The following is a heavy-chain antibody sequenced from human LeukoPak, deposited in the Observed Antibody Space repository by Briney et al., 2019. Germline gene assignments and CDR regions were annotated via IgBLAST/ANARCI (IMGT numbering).Heavy chain of an antibody. CDR2: IHYTGST. V-gene: IGHV4-59*01. J-gene: IGHJ5*02. CDR1: GGSITSSY. CDR3: ARGRYSAGDNWFDP. Sequence: PSETLSLTCTVSGGSITSSYWSWIRQSPGKGLEWIGYIHYTGSTNYNPSLKSRVTMLIDTSKNQFSLKLSSVTAADTAVYYCARGRYSAGDNWFDPWGQETLVTVSS. D-gene: IGHD3-9*01.